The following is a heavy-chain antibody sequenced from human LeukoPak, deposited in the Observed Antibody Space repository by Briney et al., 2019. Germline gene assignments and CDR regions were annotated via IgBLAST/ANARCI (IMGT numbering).Heavy chain of an antibody. J-gene: IGHJ4*02. CDR1: GFTFSSYA. CDR3: AKVPYYDFWSGYYTY. D-gene: IGHD3-3*01. V-gene: IGHV3-23*01. Sequence: GGSLRLSCAASGFTFSSYAMSWVRQAPGKGLEWVSAISGSGGSTYYADSVMGRFTISRDNSKNTLYLQMNSLRAEDTAVYYCAKVPYYDFWSGYYTYWGQGTLVTVSS. CDR2: ISGSGGST.